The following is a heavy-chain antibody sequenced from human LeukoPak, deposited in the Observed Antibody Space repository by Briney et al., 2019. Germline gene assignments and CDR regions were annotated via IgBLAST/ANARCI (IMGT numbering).Heavy chain of an antibody. J-gene: IGHJ4*02. CDR3: ARTLEEVGAIFDY. V-gene: IGHV4-38-2*02. CDR1: GYSISSGYY. CDR2: IYHSGST. Sequence: PSETLSLTCTVSGYSISSGYYWGWIRQPPGKGLEWIGSIYHSGSTYYNPSLKSRVTISVDTSKNQFSLKLSSVTAADTAVYYCARTLEEVGAIFDYWGQGTLVTVSS. D-gene: IGHD1-26*01.